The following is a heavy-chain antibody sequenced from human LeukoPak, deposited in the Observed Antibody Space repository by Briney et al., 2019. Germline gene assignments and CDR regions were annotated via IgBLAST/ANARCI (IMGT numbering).Heavy chain of an antibody. CDR3: AKGATKYSGYVNYYYGMDV. CDR1: GLTFSSHG. CDR2: LSYDGNNK. Sequence: PGGPLTLPCAASGLTFSSHGMHWARQAPGKALEWVAVLSYDGNNKHYADSVKGRFTISRDNSKTTLYLQMNSLRAEDTAVYYCAKGATKYSGYVNYYYGMDVWGQGTTVTVSS. D-gene: IGHD5-12*01. J-gene: IGHJ6*02. V-gene: IGHV3-30*18.